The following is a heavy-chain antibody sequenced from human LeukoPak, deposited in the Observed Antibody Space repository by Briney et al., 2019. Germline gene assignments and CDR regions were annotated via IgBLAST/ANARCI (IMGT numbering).Heavy chain of an antibody. D-gene: IGHD6-13*01. CDR2: TYYRSKWYN. J-gene: IGHJ6*02. CDR1: GDSVSSNSAA. CDR3: ARDSSSWTEGWAEHYYGMDV. Sequence: SQTLSLTCAISGDSVSSNSAAWNWIRQSPSRGLEWLGRTYYRSKWYNDYAVSVKSRITINPDTSKNQFSLQLNSVTPEDTAVYYCARDSSSWTEGWAEHYYGMDVWGQGTTVTVSS. V-gene: IGHV6-1*01.